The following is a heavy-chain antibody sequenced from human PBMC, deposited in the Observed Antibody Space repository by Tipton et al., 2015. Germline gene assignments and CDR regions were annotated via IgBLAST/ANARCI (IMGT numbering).Heavy chain of an antibody. CDR1: GASVSSDSYY. Sequence: TLSLTCTVSGASVSSDSYYWSWIRQPPGKGLEWIAYIYYTGGTNYNPSLKSRVTISLDMSRNQFSLKLSSLTAADTAVYYCARLIGRKTNYDFWRGYLDYWGQGTLVTVSS. V-gene: IGHV4-61*01. CDR2: IYYTGGT. D-gene: IGHD3-3*01. J-gene: IGHJ4*02. CDR3: ARLIGRKTNYDFWRGYLDY.